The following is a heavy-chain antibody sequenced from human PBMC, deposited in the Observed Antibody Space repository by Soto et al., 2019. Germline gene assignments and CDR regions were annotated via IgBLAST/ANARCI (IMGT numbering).Heavy chain of an antibody. J-gene: IGHJ1*01. CDR1: GFTFDDHA. CDR2: ISWNSGSI. CDR3: AKAPAAAGTPGYFQH. Sequence: EVQLVESGGGLVQPGRSLRLSCAASGFTFDDHAMHWVRQAPGKGLEWVSGISWNSGSIGYADSVKGRFTISRDNAKNSLYLQMNSLRAEDTALYYCAKAPAAAGTPGYFQHWGQGTLVTVSS. V-gene: IGHV3-9*01. D-gene: IGHD6-13*01.